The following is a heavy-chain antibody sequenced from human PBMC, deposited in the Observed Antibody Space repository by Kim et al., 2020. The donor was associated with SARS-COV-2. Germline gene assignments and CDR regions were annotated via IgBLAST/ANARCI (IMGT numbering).Heavy chain of an antibody. CDR3: AYTFGGVIVRYGMDV. D-gene: IGHD3-16*02. Sequence: GESLKISCKGSGYSFTSYWISWVRQMPGKGLEWMGRIDTSDSYTNYSPSFQGHVTISADKSISTAYLQWSSLKASDTAMYYCAYTFGGVIVRYGMDVWGQGTTVTVSS. J-gene: IGHJ6*02. CDR2: IDTSDSYT. V-gene: IGHV5-10-1*01. CDR1: GYSFTSYW.